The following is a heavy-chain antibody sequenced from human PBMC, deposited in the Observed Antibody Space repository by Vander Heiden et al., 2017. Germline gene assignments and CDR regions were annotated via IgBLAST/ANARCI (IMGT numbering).Heavy chain of an antibody. CDR3: AAAPGRDDNSDYRFDY. Sequence: EVQLVQAGADVKKPGTTVKISCQVSAYTFTDYYLHWVLQAPGKGLEWMGLVDPEDGETIYAERFRGRVTITADTSTDTAYMELSSLRSDDTALYFCAAAPGRDDNSDYRFDYWGQGTLVTVSS. CDR2: VDPEDGET. V-gene: IGHV1-69-2*01. D-gene: IGHD3-16*02. CDR1: AYTFTDYY. J-gene: IGHJ4*02.